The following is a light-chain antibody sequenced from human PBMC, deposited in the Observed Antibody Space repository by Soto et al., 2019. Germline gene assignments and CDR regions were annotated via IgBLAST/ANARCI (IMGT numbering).Light chain of an antibody. CDR3: QKYNSAPHT. Sequence: DIQMTQSPSSLSASVGDRVTITCRASQGISNYLAWYQQKPGKVPKLLIYAASTLQSGVPSRFSGSGSGTDFTPTISSLQPEDVATYYCQKYNSAPHTFGQGPKLEIK. CDR2: AAS. J-gene: IGKJ2*01. CDR1: QGISNY. V-gene: IGKV1-27*01.